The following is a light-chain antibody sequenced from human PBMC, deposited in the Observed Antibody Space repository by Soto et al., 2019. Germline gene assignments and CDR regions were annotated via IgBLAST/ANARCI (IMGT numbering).Light chain of an antibody. Sequence: QSVLTQPASVSGSPGQSITISFTGTSSDIGFYNYVSWYQQYPGKAPNLLIYGVTNRPSGVSYRFSGSKSGSTASLTISGLRDEDEADYYCSSYSTSFFYVFGTGTKVTVL. CDR2: GVT. V-gene: IGLV2-14*03. J-gene: IGLJ1*01. CDR1: SSDIGFYNY. CDR3: SSYSTSFFYV.